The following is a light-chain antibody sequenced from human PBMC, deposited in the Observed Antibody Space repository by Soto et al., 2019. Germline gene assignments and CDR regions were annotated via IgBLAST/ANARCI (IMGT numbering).Light chain of an antibody. J-gene: IGKJ2*01. CDR2: KAS. CDR1: QSVNRW. Sequence: DIQMTQSPSTLSASVGDRVTITCGASQSVNRWLAWYQRKPGTAPKLLIYKASTLESGVPSRFSGSRSGTEFTITVSSLQPDDFANYYCQQYNDSFPYTFGQGTKVDTK. CDR3: QQYNDSFPYT. V-gene: IGKV1-5*03.